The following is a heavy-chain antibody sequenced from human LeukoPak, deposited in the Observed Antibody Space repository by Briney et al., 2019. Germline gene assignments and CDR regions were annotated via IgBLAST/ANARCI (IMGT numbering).Heavy chain of an antibody. V-gene: IGHV1-69*04. CDR1: GGTFSSYA. D-gene: IGHD3-22*01. CDR2: IIPILGIA. J-gene: IGHJ4*02. CDR3: ARDPTWGDSSGYDY. Sequence: SVKVSCKASGGTFSSYAISWVRQAPGQGLEWTGRIIPILGIANYAQKFQGRVTITADKSTSTAYMELSSLRSEDMAVYYCARDPTWGDSSGYDYWGQGTLVTVSS.